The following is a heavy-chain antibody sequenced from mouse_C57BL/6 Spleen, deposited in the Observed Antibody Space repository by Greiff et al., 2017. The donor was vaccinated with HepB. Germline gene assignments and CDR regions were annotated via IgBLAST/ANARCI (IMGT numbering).Heavy chain of an antibody. Sequence: EVKLVESGAELVRPGASVKLSCTASGFNIKDDYMHWVKQRPEQGLEWIGWIDPENGDTEYASKFQGKATITADTSSNTAYLQLSSLTSEDTAVYYCTPNFDVWGTGTTVTVSS. J-gene: IGHJ1*03. CDR3: TPNFDV. V-gene: IGHV14-4*01. CDR2: IDPENGDT. CDR1: GFNIKDDY.